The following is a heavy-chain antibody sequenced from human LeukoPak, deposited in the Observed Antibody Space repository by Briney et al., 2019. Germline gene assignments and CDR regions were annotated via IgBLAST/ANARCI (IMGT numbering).Heavy chain of an antibody. CDR3: ARFYYYYYYMDV. V-gene: IGHV4-4*09. CDR2: IYTSGST. CDR1: GGSISSYY. Sequence: PSETLSLTCTVSGGSISSYYWSWIRQPPGKGLEWIGYIYTSGSTNYNPSLKSRVTISVDTSKNQFSLKLSSVTAADTAVYYCARFYYYYYYMDVWGKGTTVTVSS. J-gene: IGHJ6*03.